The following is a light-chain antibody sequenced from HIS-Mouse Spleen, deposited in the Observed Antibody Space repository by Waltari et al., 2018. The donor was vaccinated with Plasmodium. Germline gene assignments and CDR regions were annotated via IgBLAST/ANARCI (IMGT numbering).Light chain of an antibody. Sequence: SYELTQPPSVSVSPGQTARITCSGDALPKKYAYWYQQKSGQATVLVIYEDSKRAAGIPERFSGSSSGTMATFTISGAQVEDEADYYCYSTDSSGNHRVFGGGTKLTVL. CDR2: EDS. CDR3: YSTDSSGNHRV. J-gene: IGLJ3*02. V-gene: IGLV3-10*01. CDR1: ALPKKY.